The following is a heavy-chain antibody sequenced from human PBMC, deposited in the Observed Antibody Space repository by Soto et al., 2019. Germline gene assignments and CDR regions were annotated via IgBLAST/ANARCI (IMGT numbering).Heavy chain of an antibody. Sequence: SETLSLTCTVSGGSISSYYWSWIRQPPGKGLEWIGYIYYSGSTNYNPSLKSRVTISVDTSRNQFSLKLSSVTAADTAVYYCARVRWTVAGPGHFDYWGQGTLVTVSS. CDR2: IYYSGST. V-gene: IGHV4-59*01. D-gene: IGHD6-19*01. CDR3: ARVRWTVAGPGHFDY. J-gene: IGHJ4*02. CDR1: GGSISSYY.